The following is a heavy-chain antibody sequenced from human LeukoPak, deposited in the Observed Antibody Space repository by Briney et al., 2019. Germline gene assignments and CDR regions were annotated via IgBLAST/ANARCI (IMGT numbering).Heavy chain of an antibody. Sequence: GSVKVSCKASGYTFTGYYMHWVGQAPGQGLEWMGWINPNSGGTNYAQKFQGRVTMTRDTSISTAYMELSRLRSDDTAVYYCARSEQFPYYMDVWGKGTTVTVSS. CDR3: ARSEQFPYYMDV. CDR2: INPNSGGT. J-gene: IGHJ6*03. CDR1: GYTFTGYY. D-gene: IGHD6-19*01. V-gene: IGHV1-2*02.